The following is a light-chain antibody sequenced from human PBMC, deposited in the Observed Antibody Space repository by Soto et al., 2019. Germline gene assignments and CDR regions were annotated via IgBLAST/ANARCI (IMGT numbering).Light chain of an antibody. CDR2: DVT. CDR3: SSYTSSSTLV. J-gene: IGLJ2*01. CDR1: SSDVGDYKY. Sequence: QSVLPQPASVSGSPGQSITISCTGTSSDVGDYKYVSWYQQHPGKAPKLMIYDVTNRPSGGSNRCSGSKSGNTASLTISGLQAEDEADYYCSSYTSSSTLVFGGGTKLTVL. V-gene: IGLV2-14*01.